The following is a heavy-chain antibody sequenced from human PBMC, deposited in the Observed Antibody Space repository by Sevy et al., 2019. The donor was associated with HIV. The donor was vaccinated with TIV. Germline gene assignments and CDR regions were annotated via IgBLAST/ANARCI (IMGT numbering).Heavy chain of an antibody. V-gene: IGHV3-7*03. CDR1: GFTFSSNW. CDR3: ASHYVWGSYRYTYYFDY. J-gene: IGHJ4*02. CDR2: IKQDGSEK. D-gene: IGHD3-16*02. Sequence: GGSLRLSCAASGFTFSSNWLSWVRQAPGKGLEWVANIKQDGSEKYYVDSVKGGFTISEENAKNERYRQMNSLRAEETAVYYCASHYVWGSYRYTYYFDYWGQGTLVTVSS.